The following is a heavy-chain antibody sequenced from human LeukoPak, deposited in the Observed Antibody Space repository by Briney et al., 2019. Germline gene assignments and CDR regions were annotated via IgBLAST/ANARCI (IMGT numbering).Heavy chain of an antibody. CDR3: AKEGVVVTTTQGPDAFDI. D-gene: IGHD2-15*01. CDR2: ISYDGSNK. J-gene: IGHJ3*02. V-gene: IGHV3-30*18. CDR1: GFTLSSYG. Sequence: GGSLRLSCAASGFTLSSYGMHWVRQAPGKGLEWVAVISYDGSNKYYGDPVKGRFTISRDNSKNTLYLQMNSLRAEDTAVYYCAKEGVVVTTTQGPDAFDIWGQGTMVTVSS.